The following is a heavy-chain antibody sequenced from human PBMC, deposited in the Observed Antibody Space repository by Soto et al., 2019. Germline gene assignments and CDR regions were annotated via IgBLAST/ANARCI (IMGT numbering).Heavy chain of an antibody. D-gene: IGHD3-3*01. V-gene: IGHV3-23*01. Sequence: GGSLRLSCKASGFSFSYYAMTWVRQAPGKGLEWVSVIGGSGDNTFYAASVKGRFAISRDNSKNVLYLQMNSLSADDAAVYFCAKGRAITVYGVDILFDYWGLGTLVTVSS. J-gene: IGHJ4*01. CDR1: GFSFSYYA. CDR3: AKGRAITVYGVDILFDY. CDR2: IGGSGDNT.